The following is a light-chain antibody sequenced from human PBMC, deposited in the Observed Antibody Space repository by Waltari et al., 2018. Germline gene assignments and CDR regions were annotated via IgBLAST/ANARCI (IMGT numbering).Light chain of an antibody. CDR2: GQN. Sequence: TQAPAVSVAMGQTVRITCQGDSLRSFYASWYQQRQGQAPILVVYGQNDRPSGVPDRFSGSSSDNTASLTITGAQAEDEGFYYCHSRDASGVGGTFGGGTKLTVL. V-gene: IGLV3-19*01. J-gene: IGLJ2*01. CDR3: HSRDASGVGGT. CDR1: SLRSFY.